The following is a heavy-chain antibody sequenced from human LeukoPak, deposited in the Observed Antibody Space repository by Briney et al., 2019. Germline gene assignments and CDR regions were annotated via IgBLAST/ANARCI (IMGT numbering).Heavy chain of an antibody. D-gene: IGHD3-22*01. Sequence: GGSLRLSCEASGFIFSTYGMNWVRQAPGKGLEWVSFISSSSSYIYYADSVKGRFTISRDNANKSVYLQMNSLAAEDTAIYYCARASSGGSGYSVWYLDYWGQGTRVAVSS. V-gene: IGHV3-21*01. CDR2: ISSSSSYI. J-gene: IGHJ4*02. CDR1: GFIFSTYG. CDR3: ARASSGGSGYSVWYLDY.